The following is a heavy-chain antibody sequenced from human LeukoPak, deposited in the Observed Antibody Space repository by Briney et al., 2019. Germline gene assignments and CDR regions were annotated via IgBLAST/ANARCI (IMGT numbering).Heavy chain of an antibody. Sequence: SQTLSLTCDISGDSVSSNTCAWNWIRQSPSRGLEWLGRTYYRSKWYNDYAGSLNGRITISPDTSKNQFSLHLNSVTPEDTAVYYCARDLGNTGWYTFDYWGQGILVTVSS. D-gene: IGHD6-19*01. V-gene: IGHV6-1*01. CDR1: GDSVSSNTCA. CDR2: TYYRSKWYN. J-gene: IGHJ4*02. CDR3: ARDLGNTGWYTFDY.